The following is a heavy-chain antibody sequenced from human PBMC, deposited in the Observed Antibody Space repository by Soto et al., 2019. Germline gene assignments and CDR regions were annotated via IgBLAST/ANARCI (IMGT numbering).Heavy chain of an antibody. CDR2: IHSDGTTT. V-gene: IGHV3-74*01. CDR3: ARDVCAAAVDI. CDR1: GFSFSNYW. D-gene: IGHD3-16*01. J-gene: IGHJ3*02. Sequence: EVQLVESGGGLVQPGGSLRLSCAASGFSFSNYWMQWVRQAPGKGLVWVSRIHSDGTTTSYAGSVKGRFTISRDNAKNTLYLQMNSLGAEDTAVYYCARDVCAAAVDIWGQGTMVTVSS.